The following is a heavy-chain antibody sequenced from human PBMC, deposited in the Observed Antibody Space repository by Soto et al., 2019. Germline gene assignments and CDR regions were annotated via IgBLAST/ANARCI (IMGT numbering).Heavy chain of an antibody. CDR3: ATMVTRAFDI. Sequence: EVQLMESGGGLIQPGGSLRLSCAASEFTSATDYMGWVRQAPGKGLDWVSVIYSGGTTNYGDSVKGRFTISRDRSKKTLYLQMNSLRVEDTAVYYCATMVTRAFDIWGPGTMVTVSS. D-gene: IGHD2-8*01. CDR2: IYSGGTT. V-gene: IGHV3-53*01. CDR1: EFTSATDY. J-gene: IGHJ3*02.